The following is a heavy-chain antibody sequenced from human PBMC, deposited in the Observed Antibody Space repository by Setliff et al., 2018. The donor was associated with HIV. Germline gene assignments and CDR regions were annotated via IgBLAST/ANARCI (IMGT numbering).Heavy chain of an antibody. CDR3: ARGVPRNYYFFYYMDV. CDR2: VNHGGST. Sequence: SETLSLTCAVYGGSFSDYYWTWVRQPPGLGLEWIGEVNHGGSTNYNPSLESRVVISVDPSKNQFSLKLSSVTAADTALYYCARGVPRNYYFFYYMDVWGKGTSVTAP. D-gene: IGHD6-6*01. J-gene: IGHJ6*03. CDR1: GGSFSDYY. V-gene: IGHV4-34*01.